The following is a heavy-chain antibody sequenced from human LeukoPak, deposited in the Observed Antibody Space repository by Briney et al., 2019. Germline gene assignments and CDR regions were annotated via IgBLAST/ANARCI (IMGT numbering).Heavy chain of an antibody. D-gene: IGHD3-10*01. CDR3: AKNGPGIDYFDY. V-gene: IGHV3-7*02. J-gene: IGHJ4*02. CDR2: IKQDGSEK. CDR1: AFTFSSYW. Sequence: GRSLRLPCAASAFTFSSYWMNWVRQAAGKGLEWVASIKQDGSEKDYVDSVKGRFTISRDNAKNSLYLQMNSLRAEDTAVYYCAKNGPGIDYFDYWGQGTLVTVSS.